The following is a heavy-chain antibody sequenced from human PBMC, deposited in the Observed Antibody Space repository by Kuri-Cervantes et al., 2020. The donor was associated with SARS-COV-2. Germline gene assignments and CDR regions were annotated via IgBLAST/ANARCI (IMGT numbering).Heavy chain of an antibody. Sequence: GESLKISCAASGFTFSNYALSWVRQAPGKGLEWVSAISGSGDSTYYADSVKGRFTISRDNSKITLYLQMNSLRAEDTAVYYCARGNSGWYEWAFDYWGQGTLVTVSS. D-gene: IGHD6-19*01. CDR2: ISGSGDST. CDR1: GFTFSNYA. V-gene: IGHV3-23*01. J-gene: IGHJ4*02. CDR3: ARGNSGWYEWAFDY.